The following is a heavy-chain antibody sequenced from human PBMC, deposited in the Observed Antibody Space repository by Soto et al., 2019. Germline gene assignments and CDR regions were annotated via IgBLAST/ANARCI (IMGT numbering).Heavy chain of an antibody. CDR1: GFTFDDFA. J-gene: IGHJ4*02. CDR2: ISWNSGNI. D-gene: IGHD4-4*01. Sequence: EVHLVESGGGLVQPGRSLRLSCAASGFTFDDFAMHWVRQVPGKGLEWVSSISWNSGNIVYADSVKGRFTISRDSSKNSLYLQMNSLITEDTALYYCAKWAVTSIVGYFEYWGQGTLVPVS. V-gene: IGHV3-9*01. CDR3: AKWAVTSIVGYFEY.